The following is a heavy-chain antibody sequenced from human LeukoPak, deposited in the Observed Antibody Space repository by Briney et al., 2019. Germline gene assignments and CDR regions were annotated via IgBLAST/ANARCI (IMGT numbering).Heavy chain of an antibody. D-gene: IGHD3-3*01. CDR3: ASTYDFWSGYEGYFDY. J-gene: IGHJ4*02. CDR2: IYPGDSDT. Sequence: GESLKISCKGSGYSFTSYWIGWVRQMPGKGLEWMGSIYPGDSDTRYSPSFQGQVTISADKSISTAYLQWSSLKASDTAMYYCASTYDFWSGYEGYFDYWGQGTLVTVSS. CDR1: GYSFTSYW. V-gene: IGHV5-51*01.